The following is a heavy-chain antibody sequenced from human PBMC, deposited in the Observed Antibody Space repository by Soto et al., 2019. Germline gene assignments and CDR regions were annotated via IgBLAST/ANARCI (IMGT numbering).Heavy chain of an antibody. CDR2: IYYSGST. J-gene: IGHJ5*02. CDR1: GGSISSSSYY. V-gene: IGHV4-39*01. Sequence: QLQESGPGLVKPSETLSLTCTVSGGSISSSSYYWGWIRQPPGKGLEWIGSIYYSGSTYYNPSLKSRVTISVDTSKNQFSLKLSSVTAADTAVYYCARETMVRGVITWGQGTLVTVSS. CDR3: ARETMVRGVIT. D-gene: IGHD3-10*01.